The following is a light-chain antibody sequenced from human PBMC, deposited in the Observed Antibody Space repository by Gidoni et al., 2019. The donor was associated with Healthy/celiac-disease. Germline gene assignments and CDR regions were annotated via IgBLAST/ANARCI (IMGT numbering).Light chain of an antibody. CDR1: QSISSY. CDR2: AAS. Sequence: DIRMTRSPASLSASVGDRVTITGRASQSISSYLNWYQQKPGKAPKLLIYAASSLQSGDPSRFSGSGSGTDFTLTISRLQPEDFVTYYCQQSYSTPRVTFGQGTKVEIK. CDR3: QQSYSTPRVT. V-gene: IGKV1-39*01. J-gene: IGKJ1*01.